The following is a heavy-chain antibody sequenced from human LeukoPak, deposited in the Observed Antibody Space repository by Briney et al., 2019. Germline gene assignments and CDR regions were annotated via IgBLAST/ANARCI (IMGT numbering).Heavy chain of an antibody. CDR2: IYYSGST. CDR1: GGSISSYY. V-gene: IGHV4-59*01. Sequence: SQTLSLTCTVSGGSISSYYWSWIRQPPGKGLEWIGYIYYSGSTNYNPSLKSRVTISVDTSKNQFSLKLSSVTAADTAVYYCARDDGDYGSDYWGQGTLVTVSS. CDR3: ARDDGDYGSDY. D-gene: IGHD4-17*01. J-gene: IGHJ4*02.